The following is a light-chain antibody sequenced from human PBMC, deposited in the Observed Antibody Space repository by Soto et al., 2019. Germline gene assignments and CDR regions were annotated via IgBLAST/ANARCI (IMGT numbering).Light chain of an antibody. CDR1: SSDVGGYNY. CDR3: SSYTSSSTGV. J-gene: IGLJ1*01. CDR2: DVD. V-gene: IGLV2-14*01. Sequence: QSALTQPASESGSPGQSITISCTGTSSDVGGYNYVSWYQQHPGKAPKLMIYDVDNRPSGVSNRFSGSKSGNTASLTISGRQAEDEADYYCSSYTSSSTGVFGTGTKVTVL.